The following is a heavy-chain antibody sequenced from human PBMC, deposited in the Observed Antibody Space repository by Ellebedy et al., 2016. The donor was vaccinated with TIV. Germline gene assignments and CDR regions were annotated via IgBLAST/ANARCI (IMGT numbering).Heavy chain of an antibody. Sequence: GGSLRLSCAASGFNFRSYWMGWVRQAPGKGLEWVANIYQDGSQKYYVDSAEGRFTISRDNAKNSLYLEMKSLRVEDTAVYYCARRGSYGDYAVQINNWFDSWGQGTLVTVYS. D-gene: IGHD4-17*01. J-gene: IGHJ5*01. V-gene: IGHV3-7*01. CDR3: ARRGSYGDYAVQINNWFDS. CDR1: GFNFRSYW. CDR2: IYQDGSQK.